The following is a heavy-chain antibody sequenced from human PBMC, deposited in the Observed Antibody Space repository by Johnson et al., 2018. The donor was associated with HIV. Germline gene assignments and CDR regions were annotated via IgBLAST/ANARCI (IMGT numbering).Heavy chain of an antibody. CDR2: IHYAGSNK. J-gene: IGHJ3*02. Sequence: QVQLVESGGGVVQPGGSLRLSCAASGFTFSSYGMHWVRQAPGKGLEWVAFIHYAGSNKSDADSVKGRFTISRDNSKNTLYLQMSSLRVEDTAVYYCAKDWDRWLQPPGDAFDIRGQGTMVTVSS. V-gene: IGHV3-30*02. CDR3: AKDWDRWLQPPGDAFDI. CDR1: GFTFSSYG. D-gene: IGHD5-24*01.